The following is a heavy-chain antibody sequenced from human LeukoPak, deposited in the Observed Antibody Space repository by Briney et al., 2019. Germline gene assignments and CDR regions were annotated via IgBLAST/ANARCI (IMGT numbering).Heavy chain of an antibody. D-gene: IGHD2-15*01. V-gene: IGHV4-61*02. J-gene: IGHJ5*02. Sequence: SETLSLTCTVSGGSISSGSYYWRWIRQPAGKGLEWIGRIYTSGSTNYNPSLKSRVTISVDTSKNQFSLKLSSVTAADTAVYYCARDVVVVAATDWFDPWGQGILVIVSS. CDR1: GGSISSGSYY. CDR2: IYTSGST. CDR3: ARDVVVVAATDWFDP.